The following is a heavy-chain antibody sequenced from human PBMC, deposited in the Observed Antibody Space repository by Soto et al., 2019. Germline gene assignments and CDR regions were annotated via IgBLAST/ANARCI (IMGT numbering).Heavy chain of an antibody. CDR3: ARGISLIVEVQRDAPDKCYFDS. J-gene: IGHJ4*02. CDR2: INHSGST. Sequence: SETLSLTCAVYGGSFSGHFWSWIRQPPGKGLEWIGEINHSGSTNFNPSLKSRVTISVDTSKNQFSLKVNSLTAADTAVYYCARGISLIVEVQRDAPDKCYFDSWGQGTVVTVSS. V-gene: IGHV4-34*01. CDR1: GGSFSGHF. D-gene: IGHD2-21*01.